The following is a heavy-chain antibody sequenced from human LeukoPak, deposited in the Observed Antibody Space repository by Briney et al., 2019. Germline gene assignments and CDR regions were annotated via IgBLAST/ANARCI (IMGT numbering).Heavy chain of an antibody. Sequence: GGSLRLSCAASGFTFSSYDMYWVRQAPGKGLEWVAVISYDGSNKYYADSVKGRFTISRDNSKNTLYLQMNSLRAEDTAVYYCAREARITMIVVVPPDYWGQGTLVTVSS. CDR1: GFTFSSYD. J-gene: IGHJ4*02. D-gene: IGHD3-22*01. V-gene: IGHV3-30*04. CDR2: ISYDGSNK. CDR3: AREARITMIVVVPPDY.